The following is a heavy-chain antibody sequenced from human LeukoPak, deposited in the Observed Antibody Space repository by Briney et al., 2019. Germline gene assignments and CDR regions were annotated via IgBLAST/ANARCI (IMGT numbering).Heavy chain of an antibody. V-gene: IGHV3-23*01. D-gene: IGHD6-19*01. CDR3: AKASGTGWFFGYFDS. J-gene: IGHJ4*02. CDR2: ISGTGAIT. CDR1: GFTCISYA. Sequence: GGSLRLSCAASGFTCISYAMTWVRQAPGKGLEWVSSISGTGAITYHGDPVKGRFSSSRDNSKNTLYLQMNSLRDEDTAVYYCAKASGTGWFFGYFDSWGQGTLVTVSS.